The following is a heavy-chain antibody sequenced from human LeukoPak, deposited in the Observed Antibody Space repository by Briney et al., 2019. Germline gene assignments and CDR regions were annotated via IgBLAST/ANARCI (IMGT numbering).Heavy chain of an antibody. CDR3: ARWADDYGDPLWYFDL. Sequence: PGGSLRLSCAASGFTFSSYSMNWVRQAPGEGLEWVSSISSSSSYIYYADSVKGRFTISRDNAKNSLYLQMNSLRAEDTAVYYCARWADDYGDPLWYFDLWGRGTLVTVSS. J-gene: IGHJ2*01. V-gene: IGHV3-21*01. D-gene: IGHD4-17*01. CDR1: GFTFSSYS. CDR2: ISSSSSYI.